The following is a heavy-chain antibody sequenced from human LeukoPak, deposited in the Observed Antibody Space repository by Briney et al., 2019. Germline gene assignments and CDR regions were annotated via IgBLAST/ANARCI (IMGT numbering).Heavy chain of an antibody. Sequence: GASVKVSCKASGGTFSSYAISWVRQAPGQGLEWMGGIIPIFGTANYAQKFQGRVTITADESTSTAYMELSSLRSEDTAVYYCAGYSGYDSNFQIGWFDPWGQGTLVTVSS. J-gene: IGHJ5*02. V-gene: IGHV1-69*13. CDR1: GGTFSSYA. CDR3: AGYSGYDSNFQIGWFDP. CDR2: IIPIFGTA. D-gene: IGHD5-12*01.